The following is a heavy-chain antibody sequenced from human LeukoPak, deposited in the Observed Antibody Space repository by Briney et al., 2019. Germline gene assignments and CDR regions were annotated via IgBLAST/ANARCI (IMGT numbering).Heavy chain of an antibody. V-gene: IGHV1-2*02. Sequence: GASVKVSCKASGYTLTGYYMHWVRQAPGQGLEWMGWINPNSGGTNYAQKFQGRVTMTRDTSISTAYMELSRLRSDDTAVYYCARVRPAKLWYFDLWGRGTLVTVSS. D-gene: IGHD2-2*01. CDR1: GYTLTGYY. J-gene: IGHJ2*01. CDR3: ARVRPAKLWYFDL. CDR2: INPNSGGT.